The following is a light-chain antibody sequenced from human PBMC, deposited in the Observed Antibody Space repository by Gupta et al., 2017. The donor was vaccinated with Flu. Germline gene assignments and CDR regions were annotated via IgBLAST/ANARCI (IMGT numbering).Light chain of an antibody. Sequence: SPAPRATVDCKSSQSVLSSSNNRNYLVWYQQKPGQPPKFLFYSASSRRAGVPARFSGRGSGTDFTLTIIILHAEDVATYYCQQYYTTPYTFGQGTKLEIK. CDR3: QQYYTTPYT. CDR2: SAS. CDR1: QSVLSSSNNRNY. J-gene: IGKJ2*01. V-gene: IGKV4-1*01.